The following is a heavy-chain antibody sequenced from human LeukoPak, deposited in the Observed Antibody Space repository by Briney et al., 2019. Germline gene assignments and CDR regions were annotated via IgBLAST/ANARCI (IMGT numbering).Heavy chain of an antibody. CDR2: ISYDGSNK. CDR1: GFTFSSYA. J-gene: IGHJ3*02. D-gene: IGHD1-14*01. Sequence: GGSLRLSCAAYGFTFSSYAMHWVRQAPGKGLEWVAVISYDGSNKYYADSVKGRFTISRDNAKNTLYLQMNSLRAEDTAVYYCARVGRLPDTSDAFDIWGQGTMVTVSS. CDR3: ARVGRLPDTSDAFDI. V-gene: IGHV3-30-3*01.